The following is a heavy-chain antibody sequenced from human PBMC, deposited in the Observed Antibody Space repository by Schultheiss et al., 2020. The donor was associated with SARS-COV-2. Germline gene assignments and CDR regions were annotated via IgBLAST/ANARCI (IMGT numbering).Heavy chain of an antibody. CDR3: ARVRYQLPYYYYYYMDV. CDR1: GGSISSYY. Sequence: SETLSLTCTVSGGSISSYYWSWIRQPAGKGLEWVGRIFTSGSTTYNPSLKSRVSMSVDTSKNQFSLKLSSVTAADTAVYYCARVRYQLPYYYYYYMDVWGKGTTVTVSS. V-gene: IGHV4-4*07. D-gene: IGHD2-2*01. CDR2: IFTSGST. J-gene: IGHJ6*03.